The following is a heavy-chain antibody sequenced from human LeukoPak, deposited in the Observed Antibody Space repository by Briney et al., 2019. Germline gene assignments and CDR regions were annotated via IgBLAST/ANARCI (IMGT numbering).Heavy chain of an antibody. CDR2: INHSGST. V-gene: IGHV4-34*01. D-gene: IGHD3-3*01. CDR3: ARVRFGGDFWSGYYTETPFDY. CDR1: GGSFSVYY. Sequence: SETLSLTCAVYGGSFSVYYWSWIRQPPGKGLEWTGEINHSGSTNYNPSLKSRVTISVDTSKNQFSLKLSSVTAADTAVYYCARVRFGGDFWSGYYTETPFDYWGQGTLVTVSS. J-gene: IGHJ4*02.